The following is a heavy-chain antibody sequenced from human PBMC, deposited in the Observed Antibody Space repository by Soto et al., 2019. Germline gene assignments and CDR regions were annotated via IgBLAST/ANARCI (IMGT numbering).Heavy chain of an antibody. Sequence: SETLSLTCTVSGGSISSYYWSWIRQPPGKGLEWIGYIYYNGSTNYNPSLKSRVTISVDTSKNQFSLKLSSVTAADTAVYYCARRYCSSTSCYSTRRFWFDPWGQGTLVTVSS. D-gene: IGHD2-2*01. CDR3: ARRYCSSTSCYSTRRFWFDP. CDR2: IYYNGST. V-gene: IGHV4-59*08. J-gene: IGHJ5*02. CDR1: GGSISSYY.